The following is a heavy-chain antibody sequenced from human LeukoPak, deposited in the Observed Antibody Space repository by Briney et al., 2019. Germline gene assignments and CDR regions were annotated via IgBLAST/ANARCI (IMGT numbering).Heavy chain of an antibody. Sequence: GGSLRLSCAASGVTVSNNYMNWVRQAPGKGLEWVSLIYSGGSTYYADSVKGRFTISRDNSKNTLYLQMNCLRAEDTAVYYCARDPPAVAANTYGWGQGTLVTVSS. J-gene: IGHJ4*02. V-gene: IGHV3-66*01. CDR3: ARDPPAVAANTYG. CDR1: GVTVSNNY. CDR2: IYSGGST. D-gene: IGHD6-6*01.